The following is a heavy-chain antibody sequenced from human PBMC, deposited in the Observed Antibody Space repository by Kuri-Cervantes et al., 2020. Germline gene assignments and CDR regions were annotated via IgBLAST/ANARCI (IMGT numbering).Heavy chain of an antibody. Sequence: GESLKISCAASGFTFSSYWMSWVRQAPGKGLEWVSSISSSSSYIYYADSVKGRFTISRDNAKNSLYLQMNSLRAEDTAVYYCARQWLVREGDAFDIWGQGTMVTVSS. CDR1: GFTFSSYW. D-gene: IGHD6-19*01. CDR3: ARQWLVREGDAFDI. CDR2: ISSSSSYI. J-gene: IGHJ3*02. V-gene: IGHV3-21*01.